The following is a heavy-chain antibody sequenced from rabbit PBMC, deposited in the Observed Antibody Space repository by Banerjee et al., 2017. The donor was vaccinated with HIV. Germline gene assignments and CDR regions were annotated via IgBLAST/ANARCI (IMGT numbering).Heavy chain of an antibody. D-gene: IGHD4-1*01. J-gene: IGHJ4*01. V-gene: IGHV1S45*01. CDR3: ARDLASVIGWNINL. CDR2: INAVTGKA. Sequence: QEQLVESGGGLVRPEGSLKLSCTASGFSFSNKAVMCWVRQAPGKGLQWIACINAVTGKAVSATLAKGRFTFSKTSSTAVTLQMTSLTAADTASYFCARDLASVIGWNINLWGQGSLVTVS. CDR1: GFSFSNKAV.